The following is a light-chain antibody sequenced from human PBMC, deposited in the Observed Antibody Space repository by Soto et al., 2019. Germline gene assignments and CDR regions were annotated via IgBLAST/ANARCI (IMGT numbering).Light chain of an antibody. CDR2: SYN. CDR1: SSNIGTNS. V-gene: IGLV1-44*01. Sequence: QSVLTQPPSASGTPGQRVTISCSGSSSNIGTNSVNWYQQLPGTAPKLLIYSYNQRPSGVPDRFSGSKSGTSASLAISGLQSEDEADYYCAAWDDSLIGVVFGGGTKLTVL. J-gene: IGLJ2*01. CDR3: AAWDDSLIGVV.